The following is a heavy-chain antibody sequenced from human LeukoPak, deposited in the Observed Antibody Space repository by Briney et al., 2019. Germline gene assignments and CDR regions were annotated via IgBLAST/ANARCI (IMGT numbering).Heavy chain of an antibody. Sequence: SETLSLTCTVSGGSISSYYWSWIRQPPGKGLEWIGYIYYSGTTNHNPSLKSRVTISVDTSKNQFSLKLSSVTAADTAVYHCARGVYIAAAQYGYWGQGTLVTVSS. CDR1: GGSISSYY. CDR2: IYYSGTT. D-gene: IGHD6-13*01. J-gene: IGHJ4*02. V-gene: IGHV4-59*01. CDR3: ARGVYIAAAQYGY.